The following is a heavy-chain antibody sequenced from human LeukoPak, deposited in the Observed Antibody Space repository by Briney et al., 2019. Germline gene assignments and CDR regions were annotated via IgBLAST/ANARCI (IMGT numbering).Heavy chain of an antibody. CDR2: IYYSGST. J-gene: IGHJ4*02. D-gene: IGHD5-12*01. Sequence: SETLSLTCAVYGGSFSGYYWSWIRQPPGKGLEWIGYIYYSGSTNYNPSLKSRVTISVDTSKNQFSLKLSSVTAADTAVYYCARSLYSGYVDYWGQGTLVTVSS. CDR3: ARSLYSGYVDY. CDR1: GGSFSGYY. V-gene: IGHV4-59*01.